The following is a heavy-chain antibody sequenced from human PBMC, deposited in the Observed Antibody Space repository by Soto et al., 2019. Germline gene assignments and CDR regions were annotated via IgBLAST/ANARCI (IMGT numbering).Heavy chain of an antibody. CDR3: ARVVTSLSGYYYSFDL. CDR2: IHHRGST. CDR1: GYSIGNGYS. Sequence: SETLSLTCVVSGYSIGNGYSWGWIRHPPGMGLEWIATIHHRGSTYYNPSLKSRLLISADTSHNQFSLKLDSVTAADTALYYCARVVTSLSGYYYSFDLWGPGTLVTVSS. V-gene: IGHV4-38-2*01. J-gene: IGHJ4*02. D-gene: IGHD3-22*01.